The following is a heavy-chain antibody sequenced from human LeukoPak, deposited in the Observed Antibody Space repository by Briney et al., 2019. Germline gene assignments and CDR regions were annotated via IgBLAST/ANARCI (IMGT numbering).Heavy chain of an antibody. J-gene: IGHJ6*03. V-gene: IGHV1-69*04. CDR2: IIPILGIA. CDR1: GGTFSSYA. CDR3: ASGSEAHYYMDV. D-gene: IGHD3-10*01. Sequence: SVKVSCKASGGTFSSYAISWVRQAPGQGLEWMGRIIPILGIANYAQKFQGRVTITADKSTSTAYMELSSLRSKDTAVYYCASGSEAHYYMDVWGKGTTVTVSS.